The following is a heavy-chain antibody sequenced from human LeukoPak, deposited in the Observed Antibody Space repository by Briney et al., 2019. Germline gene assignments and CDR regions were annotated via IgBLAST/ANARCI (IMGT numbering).Heavy chain of an antibody. V-gene: IGHV3-74*01. CDR3: ARVAYSSSWHVDY. J-gene: IGHJ4*02. D-gene: IGHD6-13*01. CDR1: GFTFSSYW. CDR2: INSDGGST. Sequence: GGSLRLSCAASGFTFSSYWMHLVRQAPGKGLVWVSRINSDGGSTTYADSVKGRFTISRDNSKNTLYLQMNSLRAEDTAVYYCARVAYSSSWHVDYWGQGTLVTVSS.